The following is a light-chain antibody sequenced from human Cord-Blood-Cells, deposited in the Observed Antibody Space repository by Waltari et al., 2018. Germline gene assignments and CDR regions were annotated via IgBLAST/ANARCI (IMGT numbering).Light chain of an antibody. V-gene: IGLV2-8*01. CDR2: EVS. Sequence: SGLTPPPSASASPGQSLTLSCTGHSTDVCGDTYLPWYHQHPGKAPKLMIYEVSKRPSGVPDRFSGSKSGNTASLTVSGLQAEDEADYYCSSYAGSNNWVFGGGTKLTVL. CDR1: STDVCGDTY. CDR3: SSYAGSNNWV. J-gene: IGLJ3*02.